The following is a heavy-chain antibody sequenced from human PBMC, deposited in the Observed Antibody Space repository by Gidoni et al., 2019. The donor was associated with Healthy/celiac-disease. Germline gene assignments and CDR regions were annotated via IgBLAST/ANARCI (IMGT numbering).Heavy chain of an antibody. D-gene: IGHD5-12*01. CDR1: GFTFSSYA. CDR2: ISGSGGST. V-gene: IGHV3-23*04. J-gene: IGHJ4*02. CDR3: ANSPRQDGYNSGFGY. Sequence: EVQLVESGGGLVQPGGSLRLSCAASGFTFSSYAMSWVRQAPGKGLEWVSAISGSGGSTYYADSVKGRFTISRDNSKNTLYLKMNSLRAEDTAVYYCANSPRQDGYNSGFGYWGQGTLVTVSS.